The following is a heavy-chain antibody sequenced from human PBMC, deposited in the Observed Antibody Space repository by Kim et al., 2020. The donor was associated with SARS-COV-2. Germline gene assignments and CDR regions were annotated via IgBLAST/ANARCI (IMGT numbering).Heavy chain of an antibody. D-gene: IGHD6-13*01. V-gene: IGHV4-34*01. CDR3: ARRTQLVRPNWFDP. CDR1: GGSFSGYY. Sequence: SETLSLTCAVYGGSFSGYYWSWIRQPPGKGLEWIGEINHSGSTNYNPSLKSRVTISVDTSKNQFSLKLSSVTAAYTAVYYCARRTQLVRPNWFDPWGQGTLVTVSS. CDR2: INHSGST. J-gene: IGHJ5*02.